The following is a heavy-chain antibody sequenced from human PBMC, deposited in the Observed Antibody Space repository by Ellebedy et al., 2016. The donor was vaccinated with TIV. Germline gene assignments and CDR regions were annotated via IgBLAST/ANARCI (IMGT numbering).Heavy chain of an antibody. V-gene: IGHV4-4*07. J-gene: IGHJ5*02. Sequence: PSETLSLTCIVSGASINNYYWNWIRQPAGKGLEWIGRLYTGGIATYNPSLKSRVTISVDTSRNQVYLKLTSVTAADTGVYHCARVRFSPGWFDPWGQGTLVTVSS. CDR2: LYTGGIA. CDR3: ARVRFSPGWFDP. CDR1: GASINNYY.